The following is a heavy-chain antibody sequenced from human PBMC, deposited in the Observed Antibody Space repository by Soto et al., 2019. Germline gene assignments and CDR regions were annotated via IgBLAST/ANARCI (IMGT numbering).Heavy chain of an antibody. CDR2: IYYGGTT. Sequence: SETRSLTCTVSGGANSNTADYWAWIRKPPGNGLEWIGCIYYGGTTYYNPSLNSRDTVSADTSKNQFSLRLSSVTAADTAVYYCGRRSLLVAPTWGQGILVTVSS. V-gene: IGHV4-39*01. D-gene: IGHD2-21*01. J-gene: IGHJ4*02. CDR1: GGANSNTADY. CDR3: GRRSLLVAPT.